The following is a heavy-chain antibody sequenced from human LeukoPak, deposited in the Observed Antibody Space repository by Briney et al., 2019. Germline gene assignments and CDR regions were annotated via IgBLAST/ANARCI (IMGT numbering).Heavy chain of an antibody. CDR3: ARDGRYYDSSGYPLYWYFDL. CDR1: GYTFTSYY. Sequence: ASVKVSCKASGYTFTSYYMHWVRQAPGQGLEWMGIINPSGGITSYAQKFQGRVTMTRDTSTSTVYMELSSLRSEDTAVYYCARDGRYYDSSGYPLYWYFDLWGRGTLVTVSS. V-gene: IGHV1-46*01. D-gene: IGHD3-22*01. J-gene: IGHJ2*01. CDR2: INPSGGIT.